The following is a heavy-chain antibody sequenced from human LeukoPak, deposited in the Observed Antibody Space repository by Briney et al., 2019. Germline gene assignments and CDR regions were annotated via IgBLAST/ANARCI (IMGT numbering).Heavy chain of an antibody. J-gene: IGHJ4*02. CDR1: GFTFSSYG. D-gene: IGHD1-20*01. Sequence: GGSLRLSCAASGFTFSSYGMHWVRQAPGKGLEWVAVISYDGSNKYYADSVKGRFTISRDNSKNTLYLQMNSLRAEDTAVYYCANNWNYLDYWGQGTLVTVSP. V-gene: IGHV3-30*18. CDR2: ISYDGSNK. CDR3: ANNWNYLDY.